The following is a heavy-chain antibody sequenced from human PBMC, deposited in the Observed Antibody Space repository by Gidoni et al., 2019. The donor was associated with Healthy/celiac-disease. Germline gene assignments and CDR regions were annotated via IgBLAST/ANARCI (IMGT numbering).Heavy chain of an antibody. J-gene: IGHJ4*02. CDR2: ISWDAGSS. Sequence: EVQLVESGGVVVQPGGSLRRSCAAAGFTLYDYAMHWVRQAPGKGLEWVSLISWDAGSSYYADSVKGRFTISRDNSKTSLYLHMNSLRAADAALYYCAKGFDGYILGYWGQGTLVTVSS. V-gene: IGHV3-43D*03. CDR3: AKGFDGYILGY. D-gene: IGHD3-10*01. CDR1: GFTLYDYA.